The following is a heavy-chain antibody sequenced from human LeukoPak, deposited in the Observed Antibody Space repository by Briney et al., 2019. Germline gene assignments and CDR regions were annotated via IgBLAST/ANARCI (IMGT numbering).Heavy chain of an antibody. CDR2: INHSGST. V-gene: IGHV4-34*01. CDR1: GGSISGYY. CDR3: ARATVPRRFDP. J-gene: IGHJ5*02. D-gene: IGHD4-11*01. Sequence: SETLSLTCTVSGGSISGYYWSWIRQPPGKGLEWIGEINHSGSTNYNPSLKSRVTISVDTSKNQFSLKLSSVTAADTAVYYCARATVPRRFDPWGQGTLVTVSS.